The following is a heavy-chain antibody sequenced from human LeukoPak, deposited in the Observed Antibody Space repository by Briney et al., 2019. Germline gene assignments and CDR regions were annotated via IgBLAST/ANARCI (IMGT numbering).Heavy chain of an antibody. J-gene: IGHJ4*02. Sequence: ASVKVSCEASGYTFTGYYMHWVRQAPGRGLEWMGWINPNSGGTNYAQKFQGWVTMTRDTSISTAYMELSRLRSDDTAVYYCARGHCGGDCYLDYWGQGTLVTVSS. V-gene: IGHV1-2*04. CDR3: ARGHCGGDCYLDY. CDR1: GYTFTGYY. CDR2: INPNSGGT. D-gene: IGHD2-21*02.